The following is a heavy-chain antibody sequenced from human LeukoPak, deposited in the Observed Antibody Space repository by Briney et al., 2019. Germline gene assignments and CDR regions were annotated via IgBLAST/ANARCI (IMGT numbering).Heavy chain of an antibody. CDR1: GGSISSYY. J-gene: IGHJ4*02. D-gene: IGHD6-13*01. CDR3: AGTRYSGSWYAFDY. Sequence: SETLSLTCTVSGGSISSYYWSWIRQPPGKGLEWIGYIYYSGSTNYNPSLKSRVTISVDTSKNQFSLKLSSVTAADTAVYYCAGTRYSGSWYAFDYWGQGTLVTVSS. CDR2: IYYSGST. V-gene: IGHV4-59*01.